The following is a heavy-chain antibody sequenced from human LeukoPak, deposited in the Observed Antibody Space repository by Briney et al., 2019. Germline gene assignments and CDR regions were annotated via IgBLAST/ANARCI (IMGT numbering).Heavy chain of an antibody. CDR1: GGTFSSYA. D-gene: IGHD4-17*01. J-gene: IGHJ3*02. CDR3: AGDTVTTYAFDI. CDR2: IIPIFGTA. V-gene: IGHV1-69*01. Sequence: SVNVSCKASGGTFSSYAISWVRQAPGQGLEWMGGIIPIFGTANYAQKFQGRVTITADESTSTAYMELSSLRSEDTAVYYCAGDTVTTYAFDIWGQGTMVTVSS.